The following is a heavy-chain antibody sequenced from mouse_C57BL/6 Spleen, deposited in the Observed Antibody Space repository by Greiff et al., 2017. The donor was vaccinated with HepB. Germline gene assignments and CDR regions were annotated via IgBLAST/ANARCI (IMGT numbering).Heavy chain of an antibody. D-gene: IGHD2-4*01. CDR3: ARGGPYDYDRAMDY. Sequence: QVHVKQPGAELVKPGASVKLSCKASGYTFTSYWMQWVKQRPGQGLEWIGEIDPSDSYTNYNQKFKGKATLTVDTSSSTAYMQLSSLTSEDSAVYYCARGGPYDYDRAMDYWGQGSSVTVSS. CDR2: IDPSDSYT. CDR1: GYTFTSYW. V-gene: IGHV1-50*01. J-gene: IGHJ4*01.